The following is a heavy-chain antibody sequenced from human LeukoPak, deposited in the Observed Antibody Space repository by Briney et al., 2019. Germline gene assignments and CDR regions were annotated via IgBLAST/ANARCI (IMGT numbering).Heavy chain of an antibody. CDR2: IYPGDSDT. J-gene: IGHJ4*02. V-gene: IGHV5-51*01. D-gene: IGHD3-16*01. CDR3: ARSPSLRGGNYFDS. Sequence: GESLKISCNGSGYTFTSYWITWVRQMPGKGLEWMGIIYPGDSDTRYSPSFQGQVTISAGKSISTTYLQWSSLKASDTAMYYCARSPSLRGGNYFDSWGQGTLVTVSS. CDR1: GYTFTSYW.